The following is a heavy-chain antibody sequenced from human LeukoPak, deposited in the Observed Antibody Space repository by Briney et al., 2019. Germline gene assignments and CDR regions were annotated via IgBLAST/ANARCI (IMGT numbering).Heavy chain of an antibody. J-gene: IGHJ3*02. D-gene: IGHD1-26*01. CDR3: ARTLPWKWELRAYAFDI. V-gene: IGHV4-59*01. CDR2: IYYSGST. Sequence: SETLSLTCTVSGGSISSYYWSWIRQPPGKGLEWIGYIYYSGSTNYNPSLKSRVTISVDTSKNQFSLKLSSVTAADTAVYYCARTLPWKWELRAYAFDIWGQGTMVTVSS. CDR1: GGSISSYY.